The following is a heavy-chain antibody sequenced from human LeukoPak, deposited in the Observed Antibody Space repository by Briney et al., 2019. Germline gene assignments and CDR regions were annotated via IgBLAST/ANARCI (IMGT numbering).Heavy chain of an antibody. Sequence: SETLSLTCAVYGGSFSGSYWTWIRQPPGKGLEWIGEINHSGSTNYNPSLKSRVTISADTSNNQFSLKLKSVTAADTAVYYCARVQSRLSWFDPWGQGTLVTVSS. CDR3: ARVQSRLSWFDP. V-gene: IGHV4-34*01. CDR2: INHSGST. CDR1: GGSFSGSY. J-gene: IGHJ5*02.